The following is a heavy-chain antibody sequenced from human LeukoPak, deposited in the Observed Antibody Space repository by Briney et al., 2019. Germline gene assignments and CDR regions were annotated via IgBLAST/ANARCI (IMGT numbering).Heavy chain of an antibody. V-gene: IGHV4-38-2*02. CDR2: VSHSGST. CDR1: GYSISSGYY. CDR3: ARGRDEYKGGNY. Sequence: SETLSLTCTVSGYSISSGYYWGWIRQPPGKGLEWIGAVSHSGSTYYNPSLKSRVTISLDTSKNQFSLKLSSVTAADTAIYYCARGRDEYKGGNYWGQGTLVTVSS. J-gene: IGHJ4*02. D-gene: IGHD5-24*01.